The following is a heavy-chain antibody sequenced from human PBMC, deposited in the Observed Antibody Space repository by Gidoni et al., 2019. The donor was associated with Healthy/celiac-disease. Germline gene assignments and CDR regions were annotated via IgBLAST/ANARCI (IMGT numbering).Heavy chain of an antibody. J-gene: IGHJ6*02. Sequence: QVQLVQSGAEVKKPGASVKVSCKASGHTFTGYYMHWVRQAPGQGLEWMGRINPNSGGTNYAQKFQGRVTMTRDTSISTAYMELSRLRSDDTAVYYCARWQLASYYYYGMDVWGQGTTVTVSS. CDR3: ARWQLASYYYYGMDV. V-gene: IGHV1-2*06. CDR1: GHTFTGYY. CDR2: INPNSGGT. D-gene: IGHD6-6*01.